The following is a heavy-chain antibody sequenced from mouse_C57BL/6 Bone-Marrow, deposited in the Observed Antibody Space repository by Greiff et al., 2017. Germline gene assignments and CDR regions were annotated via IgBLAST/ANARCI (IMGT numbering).Heavy chain of an antibody. CDR2: IDPENGDT. CDR3: TRFWFAY. Sequence: EVQLQESGAELVRPGASVKLSCTASGFNIKDDYMHWVKQRPEHGLEWIGWIDPENGDTEYASKFQGKATITADTSSNTAYLQLSSLTSEDTAVYYCTRFWFAYWGQGTLVTVSA. J-gene: IGHJ3*01. CDR1: GFNIKDDY. V-gene: IGHV14-4*01.